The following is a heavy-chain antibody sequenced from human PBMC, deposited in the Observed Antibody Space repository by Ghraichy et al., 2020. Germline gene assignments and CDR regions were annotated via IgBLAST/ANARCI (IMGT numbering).Heavy chain of an antibody. Sequence: GGSLRLSCAASGFTFSSYWMSWVRQAPGKGLEWVANIKQDGSEKYYVDSVKGRFTISRDNAKNSLYLRMNSLRAEDTAVYYCARDVVRGVIDYYYYGMDVWGQGTTVTVSS. CDR3: ARDVVRGVIDYYYYGMDV. CDR1: GFTFSSYW. V-gene: IGHV3-7*01. J-gene: IGHJ6*02. D-gene: IGHD3-10*01. CDR2: IKQDGSEK.